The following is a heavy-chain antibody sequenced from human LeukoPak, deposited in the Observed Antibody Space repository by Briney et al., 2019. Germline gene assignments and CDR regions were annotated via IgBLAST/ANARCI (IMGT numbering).Heavy chain of an antibody. D-gene: IGHD2-2*01. CDR3: ARVKWLGNTSFDAFEI. CDR2: IYTSGST. CDR1: GGSISSYY. V-gene: IGHV4-4*07. Sequence: SETLSLTCTVSGGSISSYYWSWIRQPAGKGLEWIGRIYTSGSTNYNPSLKSRVTMSVATSKNQFSLRLTSVTAADTAVYYFARVKWLGNTSFDAFEIWGQRTKV. J-gene: IGHJ3*02.